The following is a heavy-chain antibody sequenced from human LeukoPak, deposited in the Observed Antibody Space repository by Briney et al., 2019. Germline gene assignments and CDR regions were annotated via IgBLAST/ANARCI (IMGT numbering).Heavy chain of an antibody. CDR2: ISSSSNYI. D-gene: IGHD3-10*01. CDR3: ARVAVVRGDYYYMDV. Sequence: GGSLRLSCAASGFTFSSYSMNWVRQAPGKGLEWVSSISSSSNYIYYADSVKGRFTISRDNAKNSLYLQMNSLRAEDTAVYYCARVAVVRGDYYYMDVWGKGTTVTISS. V-gene: IGHV3-21*01. CDR1: GFTFSSYS. J-gene: IGHJ6*03.